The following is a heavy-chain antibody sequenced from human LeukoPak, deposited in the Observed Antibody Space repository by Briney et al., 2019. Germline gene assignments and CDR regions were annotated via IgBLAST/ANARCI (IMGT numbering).Heavy chain of an antibody. D-gene: IGHD3-10*01. V-gene: IGHV4-59*01. CDR3: AREYYGSGSFDI. Sequence: SETLSLTCTVSGGSISSYYWSWIRQSPGQGLEWIGYIYYSGSTNYNPSLKSRVTISVDTSKNQFSLKLSSVTAADTAVYYCAREYYGSGSFDIWGQGTMVTVSS. CDR1: GGSISSYY. J-gene: IGHJ3*02. CDR2: IYYSGST.